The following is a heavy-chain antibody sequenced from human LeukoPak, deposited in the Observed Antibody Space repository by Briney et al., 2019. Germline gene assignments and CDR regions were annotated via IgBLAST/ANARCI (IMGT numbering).Heavy chain of an antibody. CDR1: GFTFSSYA. Sequence: GRSLRLSCAASGFTFSSYAMHWVRQAPGKGLEWVTVISYDGSNKYYADSVKGRFTISRDNSKNTLYLQMNSLRAEDTAVYYCARDIVVVPAAMYYYGMDVWGQGTTVTVSS. CDR2: ISYDGSNK. CDR3: ARDIVVVPAAMYYYGMDV. V-gene: IGHV3-30-3*01. J-gene: IGHJ6*02. D-gene: IGHD2-2*01.